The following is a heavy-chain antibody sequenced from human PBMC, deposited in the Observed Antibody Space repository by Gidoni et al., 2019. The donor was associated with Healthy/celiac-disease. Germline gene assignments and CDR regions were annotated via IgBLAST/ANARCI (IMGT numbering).Heavy chain of an antibody. J-gene: IGHJ4*02. Sequence: IRKINHSGSTNYNPSLKSRVTISVDTSKNQFSLKLSSVTAADTAVYYCARGPGPYGPFDYWGQGTLVTVSS. V-gene: IGHV4-34*01. CDR3: ARGPGPYGPFDY. D-gene: IGHD3-10*01. CDR2: INHSGST.